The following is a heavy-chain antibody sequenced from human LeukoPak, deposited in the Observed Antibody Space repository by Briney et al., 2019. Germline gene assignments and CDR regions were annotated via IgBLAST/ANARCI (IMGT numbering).Heavy chain of an antibody. CDR1: GYTFTGYG. J-gene: IGHJ4*02. CDR2: ISAYNGNT. Sequence: ASVKVSCKASGYTFTGYGISWVRQAPGQGLEWMGWISAYNGNTNYAQKFQGRVTMTTDTSTSTAYMQLRSLRSDDTAVYYCARDRRGYSYGSYYFDYWGRGTLVTVSS. D-gene: IGHD5-18*01. V-gene: IGHV1-18*04. CDR3: ARDRRGYSYGSYYFDY.